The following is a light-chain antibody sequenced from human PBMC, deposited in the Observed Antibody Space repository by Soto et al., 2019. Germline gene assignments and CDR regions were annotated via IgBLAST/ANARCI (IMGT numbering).Light chain of an antibody. CDR2: LNSDGSH. J-gene: IGLJ2*01. CDR3: QTWGTAIRV. CDR1: SGHSNYA. V-gene: IGLV4-69*01. Sequence: QSVPTQSPSASASLGASVKLTCTLSSGHSNYAIAWHQQQPEKGPRYLMKLNSDGSHSKGDGIPDRFSGSSSGAERYLTISSLQSEDEADYYCQTWGTAIRVFGGGTKLTVL.